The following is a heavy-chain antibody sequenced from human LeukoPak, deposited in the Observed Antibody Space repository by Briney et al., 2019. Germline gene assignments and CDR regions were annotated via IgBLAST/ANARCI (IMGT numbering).Heavy chain of an antibody. V-gene: IGHV4-34*01. CDR2: INHGGNT. CDR1: GGSFSGYY. D-gene: IGHD5-12*01. CDR3: ASRGGYRFRFTDYYYYYMDV. Sequence: SETLSLTCAVYGGSFSGYYWSWIRQPPGKGLEWIGEINHGGNTKYNPSLKSRVTISVDTSKNQFSLKLNSVTAADTAVYYCASRGGYRFRFTDYYYYYMDVWGNGTTVTVSS. J-gene: IGHJ6*03.